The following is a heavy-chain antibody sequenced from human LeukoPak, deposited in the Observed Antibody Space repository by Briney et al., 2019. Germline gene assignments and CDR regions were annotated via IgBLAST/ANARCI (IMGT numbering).Heavy chain of an antibody. Sequence: SQTLSLTCAISVDSVSSNSAAWNWIRQSPSRGLERLGRTYYRFKWYNDYAVSVKSRISINPDTSKNQFSLQLNSVTPEDTAVYYCARFSRDAFDIRGQGTMVTVSS. CDR2: TYYRFKWYN. V-gene: IGHV6-1*01. J-gene: IGHJ3*02. CDR3: ARFSRDAFDI. CDR1: VDSVSSNSAA. D-gene: IGHD3-3*02.